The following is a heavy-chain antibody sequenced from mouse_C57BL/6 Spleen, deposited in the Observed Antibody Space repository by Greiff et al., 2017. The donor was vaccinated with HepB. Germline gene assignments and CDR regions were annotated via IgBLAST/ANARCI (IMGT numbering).Heavy chain of an antibody. Sequence: VKLVESGAELVKPGASVKLSCKASGYTFTEYTIHWVKQRSGQGLEWIGWFYPGSGSIKYNEKFKDKATLTADKSSSTVYMELSRLTSEDSAVYFCARHEHYGSSYGGFAYWGQGTLVTVSA. J-gene: IGHJ3*01. CDR3: ARHEHYGSSYGGFAY. D-gene: IGHD1-1*01. CDR1: GYTFTEYT. V-gene: IGHV1-62-2*01. CDR2: FYPGSGSI.